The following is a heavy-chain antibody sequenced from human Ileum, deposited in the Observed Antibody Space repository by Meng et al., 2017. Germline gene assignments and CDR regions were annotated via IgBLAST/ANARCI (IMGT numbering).Heavy chain of an antibody. CDR3: ARGHYDKYFDS. V-gene: IGHV4-61*01. D-gene: IGHD3-22*01. Sequence: VQRQASGPGLVRPSATLYLTCTITGGSVTTGSYYWSWIRQPPGKGLEWIGYMYFSGSTKYNASLQSRVSISVDTSKKQFSLNLTSVTAADTAVYYCARGHYDKYFDSWGQGTLVTVSS. CDR1: GGSVTTGSYY. CDR2: MYFSGST. J-gene: IGHJ4*02.